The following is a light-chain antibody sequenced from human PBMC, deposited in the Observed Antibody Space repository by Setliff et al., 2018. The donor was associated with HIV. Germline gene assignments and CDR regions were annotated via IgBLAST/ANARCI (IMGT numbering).Light chain of an antibody. CDR3: SSYTSTPLYV. V-gene: IGLV2-14*01. CDR1: SSDVGGYNY. Sequence: QSALTQPASVSGSPGQSITISCTGTSSDVGGYNYVSWYQQHPGKAPKLMIYDVNKRPSGVSNRFSGSKSGNTASLTISGLQAEDEADYYCSSYTSTPLYVFGTGTKVTVL. CDR2: DVN. J-gene: IGLJ1*01.